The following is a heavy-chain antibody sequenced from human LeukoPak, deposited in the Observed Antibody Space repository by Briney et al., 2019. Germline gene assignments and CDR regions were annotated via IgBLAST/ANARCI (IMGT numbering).Heavy chain of an antibody. V-gene: IGHV3-23*01. Sequence: GGSLRLSCAASGFTFSSYAMSWVRKAPGKGLEWVSAISGSGGSTYYADSVKGRFTISRDNSKNTLYLQMNSRRAEDTAVYYCANGEMARSPAVFRNWGQGTLVTVSS. J-gene: IGHJ4*02. CDR3: ANGEMARSPAVFRN. D-gene: IGHD5-24*01. CDR2: ISGSGGST. CDR1: GFTFSSYA.